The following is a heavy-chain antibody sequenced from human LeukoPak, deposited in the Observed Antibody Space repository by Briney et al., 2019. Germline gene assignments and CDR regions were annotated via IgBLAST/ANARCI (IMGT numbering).Heavy chain of an antibody. CDR1: GYTFTSYG. D-gene: IGHD3-9*01. J-gene: IGHJ4*02. CDR3: ARPIRDILTGYYVGYFDY. CDR2: ISAYNGNT. V-gene: IGHV1-18*01. Sequence: GASVKVSCKASGYTFTSYGISWVRQAPGQGLEWMGWISAYNGNTNYAQKLQGRVTMTTDTSTSTAYMELRSLRSDDTAVYYCARPIRDILTGYYVGYFDYWGQGTPVTVSS.